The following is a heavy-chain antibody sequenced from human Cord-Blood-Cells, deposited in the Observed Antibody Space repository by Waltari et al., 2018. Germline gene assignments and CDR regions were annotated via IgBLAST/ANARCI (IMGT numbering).Heavy chain of an antibody. CDR3: ARGRVYDIVVVPAAKGAFDI. CDR2: IYHSGST. J-gene: IGHJ3*02. CDR1: DYSISSGYY. Sequence: QVQLQESGPGLVKPSETLSLTCTVSDYSISSGYYWGWIRQPPGKGLEWIGSIYHSGSTYYNPSLKSRVTISVDTSKNQFSLKLSSVTAADTAVYYCARGRVYDIVVVPAAKGAFDIWGQGTLVTVSS. V-gene: IGHV4-38-2*02. D-gene: IGHD2-2*01.